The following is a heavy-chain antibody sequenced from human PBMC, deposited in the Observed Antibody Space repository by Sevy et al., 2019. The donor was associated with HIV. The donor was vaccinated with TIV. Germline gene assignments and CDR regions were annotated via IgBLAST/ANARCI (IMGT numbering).Heavy chain of an antibody. CDR3: AKKRITMLGHFDP. D-gene: IGHD3-10*02. J-gene: IGHJ5*02. CDR1: GFTFSSYW. Sequence: GGSLRLSCAASGFTFSSYWMHWVRQAPGKGLVWVSRINSDGSSTSYADSVKGRFTISRDNSKNTLYLQMNSLRAEDTAVYYCAKKRITMLGHFDPWGQGTLVTVSS. CDR2: INSDGSST. V-gene: IGHV3-74*01.